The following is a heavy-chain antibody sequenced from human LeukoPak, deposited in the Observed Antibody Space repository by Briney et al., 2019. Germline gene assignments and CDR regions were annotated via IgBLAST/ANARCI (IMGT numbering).Heavy chain of an antibody. Sequence: PGGSLRLSCVASGFSVSNYYMSWVRQAPGKGLEWVSVISTGGGTSYTDSVKGRFTISRDNSNLYLHMNSLRTEDTAVYYCAREGYYAGDYWGQGTLVTVSS. CDR1: GFSVSNYY. V-gene: IGHV3-66*02. CDR3: AREGYYAGDY. D-gene: IGHD2-15*01. CDR2: ISTGGGT. J-gene: IGHJ4*02.